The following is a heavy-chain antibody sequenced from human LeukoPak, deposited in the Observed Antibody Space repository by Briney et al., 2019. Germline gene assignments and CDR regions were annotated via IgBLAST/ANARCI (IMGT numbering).Heavy chain of an antibody. D-gene: IGHD4-11*01. J-gene: IGHJ4*02. CDR2: ISGSGDSK. Sequence: NPGGSLRLSCAASGFTFSDYYMSWIRQAPGKGLEWVSYISGSGDSKFYADSVKGRFTISRDNAKNSLYLQMNSLRAEDTAVYYCARRTYSNYFFDYWGQGTLVTVSS. V-gene: IGHV3-11*01. CDR1: GFTFSDYY. CDR3: ARRTYSNYFFDY.